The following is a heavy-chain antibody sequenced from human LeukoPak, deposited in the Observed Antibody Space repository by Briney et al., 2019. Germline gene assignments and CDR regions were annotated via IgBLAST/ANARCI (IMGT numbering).Heavy chain of an antibody. D-gene: IGHD6-13*01. V-gene: IGHV4-61*02. CDR1: GGSISSGSYY. J-gene: IGHJ4*02. Sequence: SETLSLTCTVSGGSISSGSYYWSWIRQPAGKGLEWIGRIYTSGSTNYNPSLKSRVTISVDTSKNQFSLKLSSVTAADTAVYYCARLPRSAAGQGRPFDYWGQGTLVTVSS. CDR3: ARLPRSAAGQGRPFDY. CDR2: IYTSGST.